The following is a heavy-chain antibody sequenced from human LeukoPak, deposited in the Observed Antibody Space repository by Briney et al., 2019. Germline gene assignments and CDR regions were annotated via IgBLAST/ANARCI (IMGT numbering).Heavy chain of an antibody. CDR2: INWNGGST. CDR3: ARDPPQIEY. Sequence: PGGSLRLSCAASGFRFYDYDANWVRQAPGKGLEWVSGINWNGGSTGYADSVKGRFTISRDNAKNSLYLQMNSLRAEDTALYYCARDPPQIEYWGQGALVTVSS. CDR1: GFRFYDYD. D-gene: IGHD3-22*01. J-gene: IGHJ4*02. V-gene: IGHV3-20*04.